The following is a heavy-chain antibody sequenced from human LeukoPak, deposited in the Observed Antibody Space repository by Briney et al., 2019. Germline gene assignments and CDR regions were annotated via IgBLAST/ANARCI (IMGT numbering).Heavy chain of an antibody. V-gene: IGHV3-9*01. D-gene: IGHD4-11*01. Sequence: GGSLRLSCAASGFTFDDYAMHWVRQAPGKGLEWVSGISWNSGSIGYADSVKGRFTISRDNAKNSLCLQMNSLRAEDTALYYCAKDDYSKSFDYWGQGTLVTVSS. CDR1: GFTFDDYA. CDR2: ISWNSGSI. CDR3: AKDDYSKSFDY. J-gene: IGHJ4*02.